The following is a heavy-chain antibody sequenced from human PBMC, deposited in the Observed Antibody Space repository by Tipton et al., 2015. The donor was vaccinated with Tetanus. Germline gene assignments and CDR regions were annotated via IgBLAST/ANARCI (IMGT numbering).Heavy chain of an antibody. V-gene: IGHV1-18*01. J-gene: IGHJ4*02. CDR2: DSGNGGNT. CDR3: ARLVKQWLVPEDY. D-gene: IGHD6-19*01. CDR1: GYTFTQYG. Sequence: QSGAEVKKPGASVKVSCKASGYTFTQYGINWVRQAPGQELEWMGWDSGNGGNTNYAKKFQGRVTMTTDTSTNTAYMELRSLRSDDTAVYFCARLVKQWLVPEDYWGQGTLVTVSS.